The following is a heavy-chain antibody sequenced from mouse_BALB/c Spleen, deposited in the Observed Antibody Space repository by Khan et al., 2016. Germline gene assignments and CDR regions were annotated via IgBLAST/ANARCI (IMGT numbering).Heavy chain of an antibody. CDR3: TSGHSGSSYAEWFAY. D-gene: IGHD1-1*01. J-gene: IGHJ3*01. CDR2: LSSGGST. V-gene: IGHV5-6-5*01. CDR1: GFTFSNYA. Sequence: EVELVESGGGLVKPGGSLKLSCAASGFTFSNYAMSWVRQTPEKRLEWVASLSSGGSTYYPDSVKGRFTISRDNDRYILYLQMSSLWSGVTAMYYCTSGHSGSSYAEWFAYWGQETLVTVSA.